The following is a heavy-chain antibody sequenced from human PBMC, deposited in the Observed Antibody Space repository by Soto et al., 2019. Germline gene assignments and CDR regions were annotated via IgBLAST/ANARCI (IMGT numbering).Heavy chain of an antibody. J-gene: IGHJ4*02. Sequence: SETLSLTCTVSGGSISSYYWSWIRQSPGKGLEWIGYTYYRGNTNYNPSLKSRVTISVDTSKNQFSLKLRSVTAADTAVYYCARDLFRSSYYNFDYWGQGTLVTVSS. D-gene: IGHD1-26*01. CDR1: GGSISSYY. V-gene: IGHV4-59*01. CDR2: TYYRGNT. CDR3: ARDLFRSSYYNFDY.